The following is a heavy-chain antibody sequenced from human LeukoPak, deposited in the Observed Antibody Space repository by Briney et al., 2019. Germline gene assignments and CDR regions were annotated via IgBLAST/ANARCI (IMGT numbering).Heavy chain of an antibody. J-gene: IGHJ4*02. V-gene: IGHV3-23*01. CDR3: AKAGPGSSGYYYQFDY. D-gene: IGHD3-22*01. Sequence: GGSLRLSCAASGFTFSSYAMSWVRQAPGKGLEWVSAISGSGGSTYYADSVKGRFTISRDNSKNTLYLQMNSLSTEDTAVYYCAKAGPGSSGYYYQFDYWGQGTLVTVSS. CDR2: ISGSGGST. CDR1: GFTFSSYA.